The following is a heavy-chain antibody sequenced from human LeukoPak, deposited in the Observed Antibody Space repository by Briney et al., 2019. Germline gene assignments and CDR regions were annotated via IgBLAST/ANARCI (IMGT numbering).Heavy chain of an antibody. CDR2: ISGSGGST. CDR1: GVTFSSYW. Sequence: GGSLRLSCAASGVTFSSYWMSWVRQAPGKGLEWVSAISGSGGSTYYADSVKGRFTISRDNSKNTLYLQMNSLRAEDTAVYYCAKSPSYGSGKGLDYWGQGTLVTVSS. J-gene: IGHJ4*02. V-gene: IGHV3-23*01. D-gene: IGHD3-10*01. CDR3: AKSPSYGSGKGLDY.